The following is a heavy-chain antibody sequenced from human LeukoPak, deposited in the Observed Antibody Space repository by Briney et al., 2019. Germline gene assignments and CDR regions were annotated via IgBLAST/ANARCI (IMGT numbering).Heavy chain of an antibody. Sequence: GGSLRLSCAASGFTFSSYGTHWVRQAPGKGLEWVAFIRYDGSNKYYADSVKGRFTISRDNSKNTLYLQMNSLRAEDTAVYYCAKGEGYDFWSGYYTVYNWFDPWGQGTLVTVSS. CDR2: IRYDGSNK. V-gene: IGHV3-30*02. J-gene: IGHJ5*02. D-gene: IGHD3-3*01. CDR3: AKGEGYDFWSGYYTVYNWFDP. CDR1: GFTFSSYG.